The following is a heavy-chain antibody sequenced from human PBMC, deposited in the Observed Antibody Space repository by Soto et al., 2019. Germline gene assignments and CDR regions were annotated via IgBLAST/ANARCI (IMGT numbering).Heavy chain of an antibody. Sequence: EVQLVESGGGLVQPGGSLRLSCAASGFTFSSYSMNWVRQAPGKGLEWVSYISSSSSTIYYADSVKGRFTISRDNAKNLLYLQLNSLRDEDTAVYYCARDGAEGWVYWYFDLWGRGTLVTVSS. CDR2: ISSSSSTI. J-gene: IGHJ2*01. V-gene: IGHV3-48*02. D-gene: IGHD6-19*01. CDR1: GFTFSSYS. CDR3: ARDGAEGWVYWYFDL.